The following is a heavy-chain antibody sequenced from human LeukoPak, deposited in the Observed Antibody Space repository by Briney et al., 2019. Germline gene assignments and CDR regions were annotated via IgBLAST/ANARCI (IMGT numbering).Heavy chain of an antibody. CDR1: GYTFTGYY. CDR3: ARDRDLLWFGELLAPFDY. CDR2: INPNSGGT. J-gene: IGHJ4*02. Sequence: ASVKVSCKASGYTFTGYYMHWVRQAPGQGLEWMGWINPNSGGTNYAQKFQGSVTMTRDTSISTAYMELSRLRSDDTAVYYCARDRDLLWFGELLAPFDYWGQGTLVTVSS. V-gene: IGHV1-2*02. D-gene: IGHD3-10*01.